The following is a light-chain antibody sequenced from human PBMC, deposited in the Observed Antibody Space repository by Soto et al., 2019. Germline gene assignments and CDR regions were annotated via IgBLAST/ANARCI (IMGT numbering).Light chain of an antibody. Sequence: GDRVTITCRASQSISSYLNWYQQKPGKAPKLLIYAASSLQSGVPSRFSGSGSGTDFTLTISSLQPEDFATYYCQQSYSTPQTFGQGTKLEIK. CDR3: QQSYSTPQT. J-gene: IGKJ2*01. CDR1: QSISSY. V-gene: IGKV1-39*01. CDR2: AAS.